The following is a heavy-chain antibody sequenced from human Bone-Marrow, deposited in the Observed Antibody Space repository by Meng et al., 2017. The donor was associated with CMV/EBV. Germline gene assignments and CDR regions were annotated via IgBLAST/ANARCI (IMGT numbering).Heavy chain of an antibody. CDR3: AVWYYDFWSGYHFDY. V-gene: IGHV4-34*01. CDR1: GGSFSGYY. Sequence: SQTLSLTCAVYGGSFSGYYWSWIRQPPGKGLEWIGEINHSGSTNYNPSLKSRVTISVDTSKNQFSLKLSSVTAADTAVYYCAVWYYDFWSGYHFDYWGQGTLVTVSS. D-gene: IGHD3-3*01. CDR2: INHSGST. J-gene: IGHJ4*02.